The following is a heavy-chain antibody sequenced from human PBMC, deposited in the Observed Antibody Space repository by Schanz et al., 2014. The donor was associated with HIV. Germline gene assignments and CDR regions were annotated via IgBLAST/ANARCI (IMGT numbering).Heavy chain of an antibody. J-gene: IGHJ4*02. D-gene: IGHD1-1*01. CDR1: GSSFNDYY. CDR2: INYSGTT. V-gene: IGHV4-34*01. Sequence: QVRLPQWGAGLLKPSETLSLTCAVYGSSFNDYYWGWIRQAPGKGPEWVGEINYSGTTNYNPSLKSRGTISVDTSKNQFSLKLSSVSAADTAVYYCAREISPTIPLQLKRRVWDYWGQGTLVTVSS. CDR3: AREISPTIPLQLKRRVWDY.